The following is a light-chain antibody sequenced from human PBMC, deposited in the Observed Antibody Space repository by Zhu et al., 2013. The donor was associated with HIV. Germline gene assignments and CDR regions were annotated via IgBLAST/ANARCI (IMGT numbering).Light chain of an antibody. V-gene: IGKV3-15*01. Sequence: EVVMTQSPATLSVSPGERATLSCRASQTVNSDLAWYQHKRGQAPRLLIHHASTRATAIPARFSGSGSGTDFTLTISSLQSEDFATYYCQQGQSFPLTFGGGTKVEIK. CDR3: QQGQSFPLT. J-gene: IGKJ4*01. CDR1: QTVNSD. CDR2: HAS.